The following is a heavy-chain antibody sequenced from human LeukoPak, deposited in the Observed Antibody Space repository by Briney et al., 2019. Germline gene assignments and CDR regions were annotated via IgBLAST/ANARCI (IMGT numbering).Heavy chain of an antibody. CDR2: INPNSGGA. Sequence: ASVKVSCRASGYTLTDYYMNWVRQAPGQGLEWMGWINPNSGGAKYAQKFQGRVTMTRDTSISTAHMELSGLRSDDTAVYYCARLVLQNIVVAGLKFDYWGQGTLITVSS. V-gene: IGHV1-2*02. D-gene: IGHD6-19*01. J-gene: IGHJ4*02. CDR1: GYTLTDYY. CDR3: ARLVLQNIVVAGLKFDY.